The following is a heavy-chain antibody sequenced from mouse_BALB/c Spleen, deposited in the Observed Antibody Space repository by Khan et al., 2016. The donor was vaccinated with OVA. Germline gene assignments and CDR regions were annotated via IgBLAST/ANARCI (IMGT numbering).Heavy chain of an antibody. CDR3: ERKGHWKFDD. J-gene: IGHJ1*01. CDR2: INTYTGEP. Sequence: QIQLVQSGPELKKPGETVKISCKASGYSFTDYGMNWVKQAPGKGLKWMGWINTYTGEPTYTDDFKGRFAFSLETSSSTAYLQLNNLKTEDTGTYLCERKGHWKFDDWGEGTTVTVSS. CDR1: GYSFTDYG. V-gene: IGHV9-3-1*01.